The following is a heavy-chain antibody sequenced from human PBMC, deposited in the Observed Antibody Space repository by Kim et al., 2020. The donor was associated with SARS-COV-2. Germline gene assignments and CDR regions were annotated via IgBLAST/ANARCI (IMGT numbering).Heavy chain of an antibody. D-gene: IGHD2-15*01. CDR1: GGTFSSYA. J-gene: IGHJ6*02. CDR3: ARDGVVVAATRYYYYGMDV. Sequence: SVKVSCKASGGTFSSYAISWVRQAPGQGLEWMGGIIPTFGTANYAQKFQGRVTITADESTSTAYMELSSLRSEDTAVYYCARDGVVVAATRYYYYGMDVWGQGTTVTVSS. V-gene: IGHV1-69*13. CDR2: IIPTFGTA.